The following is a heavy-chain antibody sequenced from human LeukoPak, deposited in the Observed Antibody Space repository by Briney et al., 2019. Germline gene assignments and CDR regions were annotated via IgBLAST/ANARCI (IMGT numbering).Heavy chain of an antibody. J-gene: IGHJ3*02. CDR2: ISSSGSTI. D-gene: IGHD1-26*01. V-gene: IGHV3-11*01. Sequence: GGSLRLSCAASGFTFSDYYMSWIRQAPGKGLEWVSYISSSGSTIYYAGSVKGRFTISRDNAKNSLYLQMNSLRAEDTAVYYCARDSPMVGIDAFDIWGQGTMVTVSS. CDR3: ARDSPMVGIDAFDI. CDR1: GFTFSDYY.